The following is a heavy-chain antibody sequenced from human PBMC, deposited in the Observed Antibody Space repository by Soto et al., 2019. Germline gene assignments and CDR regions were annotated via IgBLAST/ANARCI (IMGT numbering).Heavy chain of an antibody. V-gene: IGHV1-8*01. CDR3: ARVKSIELWWFNDYYYYGMDV. D-gene: IGHD5-18*01. J-gene: IGHJ6*02. CDR1: GYTFTSYD. CDR2: MNPNSGNT. Sequence: ASVKVSCKASGYTFTSYDINWVRQATGQGLEWMGWMNPNSGNTGYAQKFQGRVTMTGNTSISTAYMELSSLRSEDTAVYYCARVKSIELWWFNDYYYYGMDVWGQGTTVTVSS.